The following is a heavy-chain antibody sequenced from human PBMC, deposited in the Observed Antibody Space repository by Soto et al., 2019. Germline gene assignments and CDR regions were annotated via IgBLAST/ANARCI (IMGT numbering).Heavy chain of an antibody. CDR2: IYHSGST. CDR3: ARGGGYCSSTSCLNWFDP. V-gene: IGHV4-30-2*01. CDR1: GGSISSGGYS. D-gene: IGHD2-2*01. Sequence: SQTLSLTCAVSGGSISSGGYSWSWIRQPPGKGLEWIGYIYHSGSTYYNPSLKSRVTISVDRSKNQFSLKLSSVTAADTAVYYCARGGGYCSSTSCLNWFDPWGQGTLVTVSS. J-gene: IGHJ5*02.